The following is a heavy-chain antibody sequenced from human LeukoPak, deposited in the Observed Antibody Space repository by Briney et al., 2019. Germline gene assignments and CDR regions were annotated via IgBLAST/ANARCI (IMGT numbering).Heavy chain of an antibody. V-gene: IGHV1-69*13. CDR1: GGTFSSYA. J-gene: IGHJ4*02. CDR2: IIPIFGTA. D-gene: IGHD3-10*01. Sequence: SVKVSCKASGGTFSSYAISWVRQAPGQGLEWMGGIIPIFGTANYAQKFQGRVTITADESTSTAYMELSSLRSEDTAVYYCAAAVARYYYGSGGRDLSYFDYWGQGTLVTVSS. CDR3: AAAVARYYYGSGGRDLSYFDY.